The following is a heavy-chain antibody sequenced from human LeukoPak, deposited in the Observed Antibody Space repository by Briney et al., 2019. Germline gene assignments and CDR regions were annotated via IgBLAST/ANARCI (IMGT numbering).Heavy chain of an antibody. V-gene: IGHV4-4*07. J-gene: IGHJ6*03. CDR2: ISTSGST. CDR3: AREVADYGGYYYYHYMDV. Sequence: SETLSLTCTVSGGSISSYYWSWIRQPAGKGLESIGHISTSGSTNYNPSLKSRVTMSVDTSKNQFSLKLSSVTAADTAMYYCAREVADYGGYYYYHYMDVWGKGTTVTISS. D-gene: IGHD4-23*01. CDR1: GGSISSYY.